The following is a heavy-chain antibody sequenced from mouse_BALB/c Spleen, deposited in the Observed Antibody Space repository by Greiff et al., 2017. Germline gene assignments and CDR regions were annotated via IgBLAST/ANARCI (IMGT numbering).Heavy chain of an antibody. Sequence: VQLQQSGAELVRPGASVKLSCKASGFNFKDYYMHWVKQRPEQGLEWIGWIDPENGNTIYDAKFQGKASITADTSSNTAYLQLSSLTSEDTAVYYCASGYDRSFDDWGEGTTVTVSS. V-gene: IGHV14-1*02. J-gene: IGHJ1*01. CDR2: IDPENGNT. CDR1: GFNFKDYY. D-gene: IGHD2-3*01. CDR3: ASGYDRSFDD.